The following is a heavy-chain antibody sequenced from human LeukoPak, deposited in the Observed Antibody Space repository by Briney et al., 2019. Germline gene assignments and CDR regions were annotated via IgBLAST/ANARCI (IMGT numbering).Heavy chain of an antibody. CDR2: FYTGGST. V-gene: IGHV3-53*01. D-gene: IGHD2/OR15-2a*01. J-gene: IGHJ4*02. CDR3: ARERIFDY. Sequence: PGGSLRLSCAASGFIVSNNCMSWVRQAPGKGLEWVSVFYTGGSTNYADSVKGRFTISRDNSKNTLYLQMNSLRAEDTAVYYCARERIFDYWGQGTLVTVSS. CDR1: GFIVSNNC.